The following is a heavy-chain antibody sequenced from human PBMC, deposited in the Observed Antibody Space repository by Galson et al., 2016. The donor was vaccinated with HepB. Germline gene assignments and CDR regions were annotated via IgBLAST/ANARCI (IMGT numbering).Heavy chain of an antibody. CDR3: AKNGGWYGAGYFDY. CDR1: GFTFNSYA. J-gene: IGHJ4*02. V-gene: IGHV3-30*18. Sequence: SPRLSCAASGFTFNSYAMHWVRQAPGRGLEWVTIISYDGDNEHYADAVKGRFTISRDNSKNTLYLQMNNLRAEDTAVYYCAKNGGWYGAGYFDYWGRGTLVTVSS. D-gene: IGHD6-19*01. CDR2: ISYDGDNE.